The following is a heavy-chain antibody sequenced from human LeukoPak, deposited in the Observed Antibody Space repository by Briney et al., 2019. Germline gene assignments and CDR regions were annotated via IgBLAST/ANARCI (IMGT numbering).Heavy chain of an antibody. J-gene: IGHJ4*02. CDR2: MNPNSGNT. D-gene: IGHD2-2*01. CDR1: GYTFTSYD. V-gene: IGHV1-8*03. CDR3: ERGALGYCSSTSCSDFDY. Sequence: ASVKVSCKASGYTFTSYDINWVRQATGQGLEWMGWMNPNSGNTGYAQKFQGRVTITRNTSISTAYMELSSLRSEDTAVYYCERGALGYCSSTSCSDFDYWGQGTLVTVSS.